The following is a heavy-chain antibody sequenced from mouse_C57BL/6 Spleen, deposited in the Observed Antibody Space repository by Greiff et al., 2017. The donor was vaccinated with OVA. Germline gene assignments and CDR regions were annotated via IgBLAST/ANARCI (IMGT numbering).Heavy chain of an antibody. Sequence: EVQLVESGGGLVKPGGSLKLSCAASGFTFSDYGMHWVRQAPEKGLEWVAYISSGSGTIYYADTVKGRFTISRDNAKNTLFLQMTSLRSEDTAMYCCARRGPSYAMDDWGQGTSVTVSS. CDR1: GFTFSDYG. CDR2: ISSGSGTI. J-gene: IGHJ4*01. D-gene: IGHD1-1*02. CDR3: ARRGPSYAMDD. V-gene: IGHV5-17*01.